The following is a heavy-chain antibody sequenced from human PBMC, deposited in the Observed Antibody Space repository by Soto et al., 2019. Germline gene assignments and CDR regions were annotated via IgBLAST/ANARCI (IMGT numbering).Heavy chain of an antibody. CDR3: AKAPWRSLYDFWSGYSGVDY. V-gene: IGHV3-23*01. Sequence: GGSLRLSCAASGFTFSSYAMSWVRQAPGKGLEWVSAISGSGGSTYYADSVKGRFTISRDNSKNTLYLQMNSLRAEDTAVYYCAKAPWRSLYDFWSGYSGVDYWGQGTLVTVSS. CDR1: GFTFSSYA. J-gene: IGHJ4*02. D-gene: IGHD3-3*01. CDR2: ISGSGGST.